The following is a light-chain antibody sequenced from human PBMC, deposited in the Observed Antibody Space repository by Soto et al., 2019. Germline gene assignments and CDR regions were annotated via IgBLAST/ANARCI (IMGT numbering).Light chain of an antibody. CDR1: SSDVGGYNY. V-gene: IGLV2-14*01. Sequence: QSALTQPASVSGSPGQSITISCTGTSSDVGGYNYVSWYQQHPGKAPKLMIYDVNNRPSGVSNRFSGSKSGNTASLTITGLQAEDEADYYYSSYTSSITLQVFGTGTKLTVL. CDR3: SSYTSSITLQV. CDR2: DVN. J-gene: IGLJ1*01.